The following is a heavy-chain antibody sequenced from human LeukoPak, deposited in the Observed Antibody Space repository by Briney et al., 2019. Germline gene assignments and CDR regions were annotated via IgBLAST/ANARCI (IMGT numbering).Heavy chain of an antibody. CDR2: INLSGST. CDR3: ARGHSRYGSGSYYLRPLNWFDP. Sequence: SETLSLTCAVYGGSFSGYCWSWIRQPPGKGLEWIGKINLSGSTNYNPSLKSRVTISVDTSKNQFSLKLSSVTAADTALYYCARGHSRYGSGSYYLRPLNWFDPWGQGTLVTVSS. CDR1: GGSFSGYC. J-gene: IGHJ5*02. D-gene: IGHD3-10*01. V-gene: IGHV4-34*01.